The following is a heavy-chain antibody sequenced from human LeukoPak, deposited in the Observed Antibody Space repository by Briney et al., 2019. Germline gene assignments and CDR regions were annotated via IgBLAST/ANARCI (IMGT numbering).Heavy chain of an antibody. V-gene: IGHV1-2*02. Sequence: ASVKVSCKASGYTFTGYYMHWVRQAPGQGLEWMGWINPNSGGTNYAQKFQGRVTMTRDTFISTAYMELSRLRSDDTAVYYCARDGATVTTRRSEDYYYYYYMDVWGKGTTVTVSS. D-gene: IGHD4-17*01. CDR1: GYTFTGYY. J-gene: IGHJ6*03. CDR3: ARDGATVTTRRSEDYYYYYYMDV. CDR2: INPNSGGT.